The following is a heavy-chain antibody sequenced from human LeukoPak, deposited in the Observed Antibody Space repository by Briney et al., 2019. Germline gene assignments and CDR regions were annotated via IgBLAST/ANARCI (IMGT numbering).Heavy chain of an antibody. D-gene: IGHD3-10*01. CDR1: GFSISNDW. Sequence: GGSLRLSCAASGFSISNDWMSWVRQAPGKGLEWVARVKSRSAGETTDYAAPVKGRFTISRDDSKNTLYLQMNSLKTEDTAVYYCTLIQGWGSGSYYRDFWGQGTLVAVSS. J-gene: IGHJ4*02. CDR3: TLIQGWGSGSYYRDF. V-gene: IGHV3-15*01. CDR2: VKSRSAGETT.